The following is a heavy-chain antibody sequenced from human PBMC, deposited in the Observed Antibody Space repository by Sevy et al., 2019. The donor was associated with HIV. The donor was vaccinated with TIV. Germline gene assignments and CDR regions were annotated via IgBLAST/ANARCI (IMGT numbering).Heavy chain of an antibody. CDR1: GFTFNNAW. CDR3: TTKKDFWSGYFYFDY. V-gene: IGHV3-15*05. Sequence: GGSLRLSCAASGFTFNNAWMSWVRQAPGKGLEWVDRIKSKTAGGTTYYAAPVKGRFTISRDDSKNTLYLQMNSLKTDDTAVYYCTTKKDFWSGYFYFDYWGQGTLVTVSS. D-gene: IGHD3-3*01. CDR2: IKSKTAGGTT. J-gene: IGHJ4*02.